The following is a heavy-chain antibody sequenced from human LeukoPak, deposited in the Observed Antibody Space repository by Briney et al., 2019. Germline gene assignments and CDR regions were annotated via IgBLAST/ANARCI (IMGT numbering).Heavy chain of an antibody. CDR3: ANAAKTGTTRWFDP. CDR2: ISGSGIST. Sequence: PGGSLRLSCAASGFTFSNYALSWVRQAPGKGLEWVSAISGSGISTYYADSVKGRFTISRDNSKNTLYLQMNSLRVEDTAVYYCANAAKTGTTRWFDPWGQGTLVIVSS. V-gene: IGHV3-23*01. J-gene: IGHJ5*02. CDR1: GFTFSNYA. D-gene: IGHD1-14*01.